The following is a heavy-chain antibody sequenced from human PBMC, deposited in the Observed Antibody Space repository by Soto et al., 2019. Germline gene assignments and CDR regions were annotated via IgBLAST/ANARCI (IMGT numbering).Heavy chain of an antibody. Sequence: QVQLVQSGAEVKKPGASVKVSCKASGYTFTAYYMHWVRQAPGQGLEWLGWINPNSGGTSCAQKFQGLVTMTRYTSISTVYIELSRLRSDDTAVYYCARGPSTGDFDYWGQGTLVIVSS. D-gene: IGHD7-27*01. CDR3: ARGPSTGDFDY. CDR2: INPNSGGT. V-gene: IGHV1-2*04. CDR1: GYTFTAYY. J-gene: IGHJ4*02.